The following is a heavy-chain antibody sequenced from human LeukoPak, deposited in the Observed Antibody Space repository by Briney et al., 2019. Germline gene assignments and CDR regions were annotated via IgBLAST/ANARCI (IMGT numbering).Heavy chain of an antibody. V-gene: IGHV4-61*02. D-gene: IGHD3-10*01. CDR2: IYTSGST. Sequence: SETLSLTCTVSGGSISSGSYYWSWIRQPAGKGLEWIGRIYTSGSTNYNPSLKSRVTISVDTSKNQFSLKLSSVTAADTAVYYCARAVVNYYGSGSYVDYWGQGTLVTVSS. CDR1: GGSISSGSYY. CDR3: ARAVVNYYGSGSYVDY. J-gene: IGHJ4*02.